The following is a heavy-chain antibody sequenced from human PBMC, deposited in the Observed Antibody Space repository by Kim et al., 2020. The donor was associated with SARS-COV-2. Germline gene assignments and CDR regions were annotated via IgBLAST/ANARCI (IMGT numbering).Heavy chain of an antibody. Sequence: GESLKISCKGSGYSFTSYWIGWVRQMPGKGLEWMGIIYPGDSDTRYSPSFQGQVTISADKSISTAYLQWSSLKASDTAMYYCARLTATLRYFDWLPLDYWGQGTLVTVSS. D-gene: IGHD3-9*01. CDR1: GYSFTSYW. CDR3: ARLTATLRYFDWLPLDY. V-gene: IGHV5-51*01. J-gene: IGHJ4*02. CDR2: IYPGDSDT.